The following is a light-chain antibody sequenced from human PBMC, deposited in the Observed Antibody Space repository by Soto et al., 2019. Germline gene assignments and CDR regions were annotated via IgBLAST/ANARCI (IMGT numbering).Light chain of an antibody. CDR1: SGSVSTSHF. V-gene: IGLV8-61*01. J-gene: IGLJ3*02. CDR2: GTK. CDR3: VLYVGSGIWV. Sequence: QTVVTQEPSFSVSPGGTVTLTCGLSSGSVSTSHFPNWYQQTPGQPPRTLIYGTKTRSSGVPDRFSGSILGIRAALTITGAQGDDESDYHCVLYVGSGIWVFGGGTQLTVL.